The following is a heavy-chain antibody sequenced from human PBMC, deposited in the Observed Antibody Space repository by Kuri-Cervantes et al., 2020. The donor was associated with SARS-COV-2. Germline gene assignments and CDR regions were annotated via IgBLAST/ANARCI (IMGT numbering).Heavy chain of an antibody. V-gene: IGHV3-21*01. CDR2: ISSSSSYI. D-gene: IGHD4-17*01. Sequence: GESLKISCAASGFTFSSYSMNWVRQAPGKGLEWVSSISSSSSYIYYADSVKGRFTISRDNAKNSLYLQMNSLRAEDTAVYYCARDLSGSMHDYGVFNWFDPWGQGTLVTVSS. CDR3: ARDLSGSMHDYGVFNWFDP. J-gene: IGHJ5*02. CDR1: GFTFSSYS.